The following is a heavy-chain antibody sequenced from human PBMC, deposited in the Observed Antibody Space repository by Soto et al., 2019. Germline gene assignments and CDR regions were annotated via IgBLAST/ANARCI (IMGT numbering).Heavy chain of an antibody. J-gene: IGHJ4*02. D-gene: IGHD2-15*01. CDR1: GFIFSSHS. Sequence: GGSLRLSCAASGFIFSSHSMHWVRQAPGKGLEWVAFISYDGSTTYYADSVQGRFTISRDNSKSTVYLQMSSLRADDSAVYYCARGSKDSYPGSRIFDFWGRGTLVTVSS. CDR2: ISYDGSTT. CDR3: ARGSKDSYPGSRIFDF. V-gene: IGHV3-30-3*01.